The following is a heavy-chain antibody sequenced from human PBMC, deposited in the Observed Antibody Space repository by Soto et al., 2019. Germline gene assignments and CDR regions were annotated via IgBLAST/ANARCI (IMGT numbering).Heavy chain of an antibody. V-gene: IGHV4-4*02. CDR2: IYHSGST. Sequence: QVQLQESGPGLVKPSGTLSLTCAVSGGSISSSNWWSWVRQPPGKGLEWIGEIYHSGSTNYNPSLKSRVTISVDKSNNQFSLKLSSVTAAVTAVYYCARDRADIVVAPGAFDIWGQGTMVTVSS. CDR3: ARDRADIVVAPGAFDI. CDR1: GGSISSSNW. D-gene: IGHD2-15*01. J-gene: IGHJ3*02.